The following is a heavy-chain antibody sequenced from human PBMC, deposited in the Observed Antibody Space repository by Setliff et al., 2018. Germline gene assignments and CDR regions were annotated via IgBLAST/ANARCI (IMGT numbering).Heavy chain of an antibody. CDR2: INAGNGNT. CDR3: ARGHDFRLFWSASSKYFDY. V-gene: IGHV1-3*03. J-gene: IGHJ4*02. CDR1: GYTFTSYA. D-gene: IGHD3-3*01. Sequence: ASVKVSCKASGYTFTSYAIHWVRQAPGQRLEWMGWINAGNGNTKYSQEFQDRVTITRDTSASIAFMELSSLRSEDTAIYYCARGHDFRLFWSASSKYFDYWGQGTLVTVSS.